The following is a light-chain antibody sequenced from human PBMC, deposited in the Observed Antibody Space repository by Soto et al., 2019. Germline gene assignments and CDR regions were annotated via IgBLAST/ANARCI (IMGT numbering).Light chain of an antibody. CDR1: QSLSSS. Sequence: EIVLTQSPATLSLSPGERATLSCRASQSLSSSLTWSHQKPGQAPRLLIYDTSNRATGIPARFSGSGSGTDYTLPISRLEPEVFAIEYCQQRTNWPPSITFGQGTRLEIK. J-gene: IGKJ5*01. CDR3: QQRTNWPPSIT. V-gene: IGKV3-11*01. CDR2: DTS.